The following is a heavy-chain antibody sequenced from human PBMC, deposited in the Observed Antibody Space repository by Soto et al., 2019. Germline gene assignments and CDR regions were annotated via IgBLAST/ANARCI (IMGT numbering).Heavy chain of an antibody. CDR2: MNPNSGNT. Sequence: SVKVSCKASEYTFTSYYINWVRQETGQGLEWMGWMNPNSGNTGYAQKFQGRVTMTRNTSISTAYMELSSLRSEDTAVYYCAKTRGITMVRGRRSVGPGWFDPWGQGTLVTVSS. CDR1: EYTFTSYY. D-gene: IGHD3-10*01. V-gene: IGHV1-8*01. J-gene: IGHJ5*02. CDR3: AKTRGITMVRGRRSVGPGWFDP.